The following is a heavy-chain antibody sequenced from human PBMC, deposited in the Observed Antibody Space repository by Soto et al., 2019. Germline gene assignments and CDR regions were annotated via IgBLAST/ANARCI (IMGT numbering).Heavy chain of an antibody. V-gene: IGHV3-64*01. Sequence: HPGGSLRLSCAASGFTFSSYAMHWVRQAPGNGLEYVSVITSNGGNTDYASSVKGRFTISRDNSKNTLYLQMGSLRAEDMAVYYCARRIPFGYGMDVWGQGTTVTVSS. CDR3: ARRIPFGYGMDV. CDR2: ITSNGGNT. CDR1: GFTFSSYA. D-gene: IGHD2-21*01. J-gene: IGHJ6*02.